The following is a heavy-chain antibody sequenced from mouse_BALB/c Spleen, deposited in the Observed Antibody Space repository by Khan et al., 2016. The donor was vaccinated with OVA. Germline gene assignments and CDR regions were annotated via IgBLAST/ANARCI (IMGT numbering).Heavy chain of an antibody. V-gene: IGHV2-9*02. D-gene: IGHD2-3*01. CDR1: GFSLTSYG. J-gene: IGHJ4*01. CDR3: ARGDGYYEDAMDY. CDR2: IWAGGST. Sequence: VQLQESGPGLVAPSQSLSITCTVSGFSLTSYGIHWVRQPPGKGLEWLGVIWAGGSTNYNSALMSRQSISKDNSKSEVFLKMNSLQTEDTAMYYGARGDGYYEDAMDYWGQGTSVTVSS.